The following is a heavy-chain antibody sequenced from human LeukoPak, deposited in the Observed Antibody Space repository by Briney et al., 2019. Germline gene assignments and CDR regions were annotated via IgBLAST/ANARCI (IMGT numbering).Heavy chain of an antibody. J-gene: IGHJ4*02. Sequence: SETLSLTCAVYGGSFSGYYWSWIRQPPGKGLEWIGEINHSGSTNYNPSLKSRATISVDTSKNQFSLKLSSVTAADTAVYYCARETTFGGVYWGQGTLVTVSS. D-gene: IGHD3-16*01. CDR2: INHSGST. CDR1: GGSFSGYY. V-gene: IGHV4-34*01. CDR3: ARETTFGGVY.